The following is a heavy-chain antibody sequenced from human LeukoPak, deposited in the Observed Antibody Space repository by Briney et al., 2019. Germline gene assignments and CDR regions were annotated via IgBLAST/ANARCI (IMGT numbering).Heavy chain of an antibody. CDR1: GFTFSNAW. Sequence: GGSLRLSCAASGFTFSNAWMRWVRPAAGKGLEWVGRIRSTANGYATAYAASVKGRFTISRDDSKNTAYLQMDSLKTEDTAVYYCTGNYYGSGSYADFDYWGQGTLVTVSS. V-gene: IGHV3-73*01. D-gene: IGHD3-10*01. J-gene: IGHJ4*02. CDR2: IRSTANGYAT. CDR3: TGNYYGSGSYADFDY.